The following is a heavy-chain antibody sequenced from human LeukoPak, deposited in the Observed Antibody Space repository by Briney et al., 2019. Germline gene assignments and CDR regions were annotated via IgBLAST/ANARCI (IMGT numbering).Heavy chain of an antibody. CDR2: INYSGNT. D-gene: IGHD3-3*01. CDR1: GGSISSSSYY. J-gene: IGHJ4*02. CDR3: ARDIPSGYHDY. V-gene: IGHV4-39*07. Sequence: SETLSLTCTVSGGSISSSSYYWGWIRQPPGKGLEWIGSINYSGNTYYYPSLKSRVTISVDTSRNQFSLKLISVTAADTAVYYCARDIPSGYHDYWGQGTLVTVS.